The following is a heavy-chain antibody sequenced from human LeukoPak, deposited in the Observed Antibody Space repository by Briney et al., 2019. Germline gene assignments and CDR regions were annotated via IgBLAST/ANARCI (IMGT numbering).Heavy chain of an antibody. CDR2: IIPMFDTT. CDR3: ARSSDHCSGTSCYLDY. D-gene: IGHD2-2*01. V-gene: IGHV1-69*13. Sequence: ASVKVSCKASGGTFSNYAINWVRQAPGQGLAWMGMIIPMFDTTNYAQSFQGRVTITADASTSTAYMELSSLRSEDTAVYYCARSSDHCSGTSCYLDYWGQGTLVTVSS. J-gene: IGHJ4*02. CDR1: GGTFSNYA.